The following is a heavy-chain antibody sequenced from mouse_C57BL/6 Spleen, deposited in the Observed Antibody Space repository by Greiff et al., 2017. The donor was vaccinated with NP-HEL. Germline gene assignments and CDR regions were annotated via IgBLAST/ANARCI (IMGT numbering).Heavy chain of an antibody. J-gene: IGHJ3*01. D-gene: IGHD1-1*01. CDR1: GYTFTSYW. Sequence: QVQLQQPGAELVKPGASVKLSCKASGYTFTSYWMQWVKQRPGQGLEWIGEIDPSDSYTNYNQKFKGKATLTVDTSSSPAYMQLSSLTSEDSAVYYCAPITTENLPFAYWGQGTLVTVSA. V-gene: IGHV1-50*01. CDR3: APITTENLPFAY. CDR2: IDPSDSYT.